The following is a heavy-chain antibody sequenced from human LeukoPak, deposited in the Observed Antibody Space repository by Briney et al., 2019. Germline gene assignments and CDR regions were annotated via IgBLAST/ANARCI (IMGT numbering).Heavy chain of an antibody. Sequence: PSETLSLTCAVYGGSLSGYYWSWIRQPPGKGLEWIGEINHSGSTNYNPSLKSRVTISVDTSKNQFSLKLSSVTAADTAVYYCARGLTDIVVVPAAKSRYFDLWGRGTLVTVSS. CDR3: ARGLTDIVVVPAAKSRYFDL. J-gene: IGHJ2*01. D-gene: IGHD2-2*01. CDR1: GGSLSGYY. CDR2: INHSGST. V-gene: IGHV4-34*01.